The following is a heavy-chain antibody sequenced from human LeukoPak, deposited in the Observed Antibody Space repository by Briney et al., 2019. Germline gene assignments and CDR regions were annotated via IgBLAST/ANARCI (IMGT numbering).Heavy chain of an antibody. Sequence: QPGGSLRLSCAASGFTFSSYEMNWVRQGPGKGLEWLSHISNSGSSIQYADSVKGRFTISSDNAKNSLYLQMNSLRAEDTSVYYCARTRDGPFEYWGQGTVVTVSS. J-gene: IGHJ4*02. V-gene: IGHV3-48*03. CDR1: GFTFSSYE. D-gene: IGHD5-24*01. CDR3: ARTRDGPFEY. CDR2: ISNSGSSI.